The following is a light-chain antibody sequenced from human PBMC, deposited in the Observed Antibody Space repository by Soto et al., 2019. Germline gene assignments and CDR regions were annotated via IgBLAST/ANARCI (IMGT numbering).Light chain of an antibody. CDR3: QQRSNWPPI. V-gene: IGKV3D-20*02. CDR1: QSVANNY. Sequence: EVVLTQSPGTLSLSPGERATLSCRASQSVANNYLAWYQQRPGQAPRLLIYAASSRAAGIPDRFSGSGSGTDFTLTISRLEPEDFAVYYCQQRSNWPPIFGPGTTVEIK. J-gene: IGKJ3*01. CDR2: AAS.